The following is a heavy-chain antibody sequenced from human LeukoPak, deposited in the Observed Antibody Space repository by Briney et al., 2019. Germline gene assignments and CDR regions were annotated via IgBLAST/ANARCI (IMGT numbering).Heavy chain of an antibody. CDR1: GGSIRNYY. V-gene: IGHV4-59*01. CDR2: VFYSGST. CDR3: VRESIRTVGDFDF. D-gene: IGHD1-14*01. Sequence: PSETLSLTCTVSGGSIRNYYWSWIRQPPGKGPAWIGYVFYSGSTNYNPSLNSRATISVDTSQNRFSLKLSSVTAADTAVYYCVRESIRTVGDFDFWGQGTLATVSS. J-gene: IGHJ4*02.